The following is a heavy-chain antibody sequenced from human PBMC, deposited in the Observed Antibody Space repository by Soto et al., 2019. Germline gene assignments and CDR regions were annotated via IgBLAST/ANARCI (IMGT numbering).Heavy chain of an antibody. CDR2: ISWNSGNI. V-gene: IGHV3-9*01. J-gene: IGHJ4*02. D-gene: IGHD1-1*01. Sequence: GGSLRLSCAASGFTFDDYAMHWVRQVLGKGLEWVSSISWNSGNIGYADSVKGRFTTSRDNAKNSLYLQMNSLRVEDTAVYYCVRDGEDGDWNFDHWGPGTLVTVSS. CDR1: GFTFDDYA. CDR3: VRDGEDGDWNFDH.